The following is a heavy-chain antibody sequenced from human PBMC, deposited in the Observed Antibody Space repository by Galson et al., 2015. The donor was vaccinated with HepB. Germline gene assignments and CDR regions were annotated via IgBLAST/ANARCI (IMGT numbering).Heavy chain of an antibody. V-gene: IGHV3-30-3*01. CDR2: ISYDGSNK. CDR3: ARDVFPPSGYSYGWGFDY. CDR1: RFTFSSYA. Sequence: LRLSCAASRFTFSSYAMHWVRQAPGKGLEWVAVISYDGSNKYYADSVKGRFTISRDNSKNTLYLQMNSLRAEDTAVYYCARDVFPPSGYSYGWGFDYWGQGTLVTVSS. J-gene: IGHJ4*02. D-gene: IGHD5-18*01.